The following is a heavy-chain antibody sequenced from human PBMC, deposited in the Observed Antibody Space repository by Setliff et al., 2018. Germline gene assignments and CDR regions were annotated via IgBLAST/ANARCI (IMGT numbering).Heavy chain of an antibody. CDR1: GDTFNTYT. D-gene: IGHD6-13*01. V-gene: IGHV1-69*06. CDR2: IIPLLETT. Sequence: SVKVSCKASGDTFNTYTLSWVRQAPGQGLEWMGGIIPLLETTKYAQKFQGRVTITADKSTSTGYMELNSLRAEDTAIYYCARCSSWHGHYPHFNYWGQGTLVTVSS. J-gene: IGHJ4*02. CDR3: ARCSSWHGHYPHFNY.